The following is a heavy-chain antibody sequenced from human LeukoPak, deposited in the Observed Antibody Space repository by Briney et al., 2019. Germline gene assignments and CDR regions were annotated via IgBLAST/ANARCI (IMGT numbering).Heavy chain of an antibody. CDR1: GYTFTSYY. J-gene: IGHJ4*02. D-gene: IGHD6-19*01. CDR3: ARGGSLAVAPHLYYFDY. CDR2: INPSGGST. V-gene: IGHV1-46*01. Sequence: ASVKVSCKASGYTFTSYYMHWVRQAPGQGLGWMGIINPSGGSTSYAQNFQGRVTMTRGTSTSAVYMELSSLGSEDTAVYYCARGGSLAVAPHLYYFDYWGQGTLVTVSS.